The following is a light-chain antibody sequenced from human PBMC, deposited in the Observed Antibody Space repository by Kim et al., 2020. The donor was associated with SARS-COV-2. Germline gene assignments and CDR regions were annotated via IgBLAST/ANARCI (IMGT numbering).Light chain of an antibody. CDR1: ETVDSKY. CDR3: QQYTATPRT. V-gene: IGKV3-20*01. J-gene: IGKJ1*01. CDR2: GTS. Sequence: SPEDRAPLSCRARETVDSKYFAWYQHKPAQPPRVLFYGTSTRATGVPDRFSGSGSDTDFTLIIDRLEPDDSAVYFCQQYTATPRTFGQGTKVDIK.